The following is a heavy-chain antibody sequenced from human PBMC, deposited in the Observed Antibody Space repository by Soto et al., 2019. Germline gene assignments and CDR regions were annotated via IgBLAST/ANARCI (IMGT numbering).Heavy chain of an antibody. CDR1: GYTFTGYY. V-gene: IGHV1-2*04. CDR3: ARSIRRITIFGVVTPYYYYYGMDV. Sequence: GASVKVSCKASGYTFTGYYMHWVRQAPGQGLEWMGWINPNSGGTNYAQKFQGWVTMTRDTSISTAYMELSRLRSDDTAVYYCARSIRRITIFGVVTPYYYYYGMDVWGQGTTVTVS. D-gene: IGHD3-3*01. CDR2: INPNSGGT. J-gene: IGHJ6*02.